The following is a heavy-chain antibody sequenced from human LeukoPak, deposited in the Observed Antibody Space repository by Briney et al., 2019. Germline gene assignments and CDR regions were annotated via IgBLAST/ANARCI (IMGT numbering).Heavy chain of an antibody. CDR1: GYTLTGYY. CDR2: INPNSGGT. Sequence: ASVKVSCKASGYTLTGYYIHWVRQAPGQGLEWMGWINPNSGGTNYAQKFQGRVTMTRDTSISTAYMELSRLRSDDTAVYYCARDGGEGYCSGGSCYSTAGAFDIWGQGTMVTVSS. D-gene: IGHD2-15*01. CDR3: ARDGGEGYCSGGSCYSTAGAFDI. J-gene: IGHJ3*02. V-gene: IGHV1-2*02.